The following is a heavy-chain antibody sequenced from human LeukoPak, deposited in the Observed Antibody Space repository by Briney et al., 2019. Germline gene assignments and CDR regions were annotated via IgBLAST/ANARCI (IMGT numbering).Heavy chain of an antibody. J-gene: IGHJ5*02. CDR1: GGSISSYH. V-gene: IGHV4-59*01. D-gene: IGHD2-15*01. CDR2: IYYSGST. Sequence: PSETLSLTCTVSGGSISSYHWSWIRQPPGKGLEWIGYIYYSGSTNYNPSLKSRVTISVDTSKNQFSLKLSSVTAADTAVYYCARVAPGYSYYNWFDPWGQGTPVTVSS. CDR3: ARVAPGYSYYNWFDP.